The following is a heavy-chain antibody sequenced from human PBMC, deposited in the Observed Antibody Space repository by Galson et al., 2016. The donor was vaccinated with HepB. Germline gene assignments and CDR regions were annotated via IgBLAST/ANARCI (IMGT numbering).Heavy chain of an antibody. V-gene: IGHV3-30*18. Sequence: SLRLSCAAYGFIFSTRGMHWVRQAPGKGLEWVAVISYDGSNKYYADSVKGRFTISRDNSRNTLYLQMNNLRVEDTAVYYCAKEGDYYYYYMDVWGKGATVTVSS. CDR2: ISYDGSNK. J-gene: IGHJ6*03. CDR1: GFIFSTRG. CDR3: AKEGDYYYYYMDV.